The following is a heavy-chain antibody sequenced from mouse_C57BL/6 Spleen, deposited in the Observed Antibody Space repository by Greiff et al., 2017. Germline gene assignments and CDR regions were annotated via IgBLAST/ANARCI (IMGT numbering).Heavy chain of an antibody. Sequence: EVQLQQSGPELVKPGASVKMSCKASGYTFTDYNMHWLKQSHGKSLEWIGYINPNTGGTSSNQKFKGKATLTVNKSSSTAYRELRSRTSEDAAVYYCARSRREGNYVGEAYWGQGTLVTVSA. CDR2: INPNTGGT. CDR1: GYTFTDYN. J-gene: IGHJ3*01. V-gene: IGHV1-22*01. D-gene: IGHD2-1*01. CDR3: ARSRREGNYVGEAY.